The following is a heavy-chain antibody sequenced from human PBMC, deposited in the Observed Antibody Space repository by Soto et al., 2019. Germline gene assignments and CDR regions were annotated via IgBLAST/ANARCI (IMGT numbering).Heavy chain of an antibody. D-gene: IGHD3-22*01. CDR2: TYYRSKWYN. V-gene: IGHV6-1*01. Sequence: SQTLSLTCAVSGDSVPRNGAAWNWIRQSPSRGLEWLGRTYYRSKWYNDYAVYVKSRISINPDTSKNQFSLQLNSVTPEDTAVYYCAREVPYYDSSGYFSHFYGMDVWGQGTTVTVSS. CDR3: AREVPYYDSSGYFSHFYGMDV. CDR1: GDSVPRNGAA. J-gene: IGHJ6*02.